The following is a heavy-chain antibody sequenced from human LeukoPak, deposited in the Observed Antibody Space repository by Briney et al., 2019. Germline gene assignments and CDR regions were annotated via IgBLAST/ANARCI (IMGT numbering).Heavy chain of an antibody. CDR1: GFTVSSNY. CDR2: ISSSSSYI. D-gene: IGHD6-19*01. J-gene: IGHJ4*02. CDR3: ARDISGWYYFDY. V-gene: IGHV3-21*01. Sequence: PGGSLRLSCAASGFTVSSNYMSWVRQAPGKGLEWVSSISSSSSYIYYADSVKGRFTISRDNAKNSLYLQMNSLRAEDTAVYYCARDISGWYYFDYWGQGTLVTVSS.